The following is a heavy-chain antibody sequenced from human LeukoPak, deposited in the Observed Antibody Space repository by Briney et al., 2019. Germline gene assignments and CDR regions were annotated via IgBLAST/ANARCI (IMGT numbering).Heavy chain of an antibody. D-gene: IGHD5-12*01. Sequence: ASVKVSCKASGSTFTSYDINWVRQATGQGLEWMGWISAYNGNTNYAQKLQGRVTMTTDTSTSTAYMELRSLRSDDTAVFYCARAWDIEATKYYFDYWGQGTLVTVSS. CDR1: GSTFTSYD. CDR2: ISAYNGNT. V-gene: IGHV1-18*01. J-gene: IGHJ4*02. CDR3: ARAWDIEATKYYFDY.